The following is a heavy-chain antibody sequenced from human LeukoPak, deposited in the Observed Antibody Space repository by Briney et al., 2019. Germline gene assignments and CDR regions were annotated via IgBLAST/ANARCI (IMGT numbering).Heavy chain of an antibody. CDR1: GFTFTTYW. CDR2: INQDGTDK. V-gene: IGHV3-7*03. Sequence: PGGSLTLSCAASGFTFTTYWMSWIRLAPGKGLEWVANINQDGTDKYYVDSVKGRFTCSRDNAQNSLYLQMRSLRVEDTAVYYCVTYSTGLYKGLEFWGQGTQVTVCS. CDR3: VTYSTGLYKGLEF. D-gene: IGHD2-8*02. J-gene: IGHJ4*02.